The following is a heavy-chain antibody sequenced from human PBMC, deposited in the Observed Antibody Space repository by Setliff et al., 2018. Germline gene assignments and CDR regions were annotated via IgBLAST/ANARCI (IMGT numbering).Heavy chain of an antibody. CDR3: AREVVGAPSTFDI. V-gene: IGHV3-11*04. Sequence: GSLRLSCTASEFTFTDYYMSWIRQAPGKGLEWVSYISRGGNTIYYADSVKGRFTISRDNARDSLFLQMSSLRAEDTAVYYCAREVVGAPSTFDIWGQGTMVTVSS. J-gene: IGHJ3*02. CDR1: EFTFTDYY. CDR2: ISRGGNTI. D-gene: IGHD1-26*01.